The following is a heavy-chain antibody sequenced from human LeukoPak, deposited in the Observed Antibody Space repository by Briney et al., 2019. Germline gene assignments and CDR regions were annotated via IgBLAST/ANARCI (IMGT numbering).Heavy chain of an antibody. CDR1: GGTFSSYA. CDR3: ARVPATAIVYYFDY. CDR2: ISAYNGNT. J-gene: IGHJ4*02. V-gene: IGHV1-18*01. D-gene: IGHD2-2*02. Sequence: ASVKVSCKASGGTFSSYANSWVRQAPGQELEWMGWISAYNGNTNYAQKLQGRVTMTTDTSTSTAYMELRSLRSDNTAVYYCARVPATAIVYYFDYWGQGTLVTVSS.